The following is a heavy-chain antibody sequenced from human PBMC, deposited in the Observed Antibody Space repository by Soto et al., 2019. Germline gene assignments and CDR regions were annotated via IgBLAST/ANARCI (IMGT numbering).Heavy chain of an antibody. CDR1: GYTFTSYD. D-gene: IGHD2-15*01. CDR2: MNPNSGNT. CDR3: ARGSSCSGGSCYPLSYYYYYTDV. J-gene: IGHJ6*03. Sequence: ASVKVSCKASGYTFTSYDINWVRQATGQGLEWMGWMNPNSGNTGYAQKFQGRVTMTRNTSISTAYMELSSLRSEDTAVYYCARGSSCSGGSCYPLSYYYYYTDVWGKGTTVTVSS. V-gene: IGHV1-8*01.